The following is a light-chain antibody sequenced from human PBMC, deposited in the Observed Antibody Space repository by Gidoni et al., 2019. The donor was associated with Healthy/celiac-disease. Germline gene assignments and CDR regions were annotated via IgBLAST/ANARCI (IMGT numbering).Light chain of an antibody. J-gene: IGKJ1*01. CDR1: QGISCY. CDR2: AAS. CDR3: QQYYSLPWT. Sequence: IWMTQSPSLLSASTEDRVTISCRMSQGISCYLAWYQQKPGKAHELLIYAASTLQRGVPSSFSGSGSGTDFTLTISCLQSEDFATYYCQQYYSLPWTFGQGTKVEIK. V-gene: IGKV1D-8*01.